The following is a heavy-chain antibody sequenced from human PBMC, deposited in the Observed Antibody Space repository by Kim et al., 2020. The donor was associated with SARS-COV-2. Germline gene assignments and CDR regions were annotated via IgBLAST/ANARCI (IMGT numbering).Heavy chain of an antibody. V-gene: IGHV3-7*03. Sequence: GGSLRLSCAASGFTFRNHWMTWVRQAPGKGLEWVANINEDGSGRSYLDSVKGRFTISRDNAKESLFLQMNSLRPEDTAVYYCARDQDSHFSPEVGLHSWGQGTLVTVSS. J-gene: IGHJ4*02. CDR3: ARDQDSHFSPEVGLHS. CDR1: GFTFRNHW. CDR2: INEDGSGR.